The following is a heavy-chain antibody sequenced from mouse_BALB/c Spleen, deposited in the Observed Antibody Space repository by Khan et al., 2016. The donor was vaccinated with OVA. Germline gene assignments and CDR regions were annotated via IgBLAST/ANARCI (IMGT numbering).Heavy chain of an antibody. CDR2: IYPGGGSN. CDR1: GYTFTDYV. V-gene: IGHV1-77*01. D-gene: IGHD1-1*01. Sequence: QVQLQQSGPELVKPGASVKMSCKASGYTFTDYVISWVKQRTGQGLEWIGQIYPGGGSNYYNENFKGKATLTADKSSNTAYMQLSSLTSEDSAVYFCSRGGYGSALPYWGQGTLVTVS. J-gene: IGHJ3*01. CDR3: SRGGYGSALPY.